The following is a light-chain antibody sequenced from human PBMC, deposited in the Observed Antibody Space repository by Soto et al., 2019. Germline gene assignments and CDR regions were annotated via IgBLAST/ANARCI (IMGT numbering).Light chain of an antibody. J-gene: IGKJ4*01. CDR3: QQYYNLPIT. V-gene: IGKV1-33*01. CDR1: QDISNY. CDR2: DAS. Sequence: DIQMTQSPSSLSASVGDRVTITCQASQDISNYLNCYQQKPGKAPKLLIYDASNLETGVPSRFSGSGSGTDFTFTISSLQPEDIATYYCQQYYNLPITFGGGTKVEIK.